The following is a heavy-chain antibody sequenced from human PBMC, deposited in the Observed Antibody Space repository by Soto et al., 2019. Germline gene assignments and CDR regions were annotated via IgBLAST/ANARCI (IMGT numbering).Heavy chain of an antibody. CDR1: GGSISSYY. J-gene: IGHJ6*03. Sequence: SETLSLACTVSGGSISSYYWSWVRQPPGKGLEWIGYIYYSGSTNYNPSLRSRVTISVDTSKNQFSLKLSSVTAADTAVYYCARLAHYYYYYYMDVWGKGTTVTVSS. V-gene: IGHV4-59*08. CDR3: ARLAHYYYYYYMDV. CDR2: IYYSGST.